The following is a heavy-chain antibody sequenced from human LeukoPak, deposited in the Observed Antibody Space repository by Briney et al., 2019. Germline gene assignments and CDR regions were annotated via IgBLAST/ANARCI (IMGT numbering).Heavy chain of an antibody. D-gene: IGHD2-2*01. CDR2: IYHSGST. CDR3: ARDPPGYCSSTSCYGAFDI. V-gene: IGHV4-30-2*01. J-gene: IGHJ3*02. Sequence: SETLSLTCTVSGGSISSGGYYWSWIRQPPGKGLEWIGYIYHSGSTYYNPSLKSRVTISVDRSKNQFSLKLSSVTAADTAVYYCARDPPGYCSSTSCYGAFDIWGQGTMVTVSS. CDR1: GGSISSGGYY.